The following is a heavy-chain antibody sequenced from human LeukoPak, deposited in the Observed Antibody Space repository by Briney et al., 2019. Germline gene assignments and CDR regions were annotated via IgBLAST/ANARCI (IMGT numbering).Heavy chain of an antibody. J-gene: IGHJ4*02. V-gene: IGHV3-15*01. CDR3: STGGYFYDY. Sequence: GGSLRLSCVGSGFTFSNAWMNWVRQAPGKGLEWVGRVKSKPDGGTTDYAAPVKGRFTISRGDSKTTVYLQMKSLKTEDTAVYYCSTGGYFYDYWGQGNLVTVSS. CDR2: VKSKPDGGTT. D-gene: IGHD2-21*01. CDR1: GFTFSNAW.